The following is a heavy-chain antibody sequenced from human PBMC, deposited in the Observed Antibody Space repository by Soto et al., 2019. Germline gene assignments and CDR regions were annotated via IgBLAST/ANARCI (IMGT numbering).Heavy chain of an antibody. CDR2: IKSKTDGGAA. D-gene: IGHD3-9*01. CDR3: TTGIYYDILTGYHNVAY. CDR1: GFNLSHPW. J-gene: IGHJ4*02. V-gene: IGHV3-15*01. Sequence: GGSLRLSCVASGFNLSHPWMTWVRQAAGKGLEWVGRIKSKTDGGAADYAAPVKGRATISRDDSKNTVYLQMNSLKTEDTAVYYCTTGIYYDILTGYHNVAYWGQGALVTVSS.